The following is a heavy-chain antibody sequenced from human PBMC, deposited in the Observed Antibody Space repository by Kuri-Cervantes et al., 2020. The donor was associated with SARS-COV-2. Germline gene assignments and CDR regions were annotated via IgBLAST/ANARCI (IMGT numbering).Heavy chain of an antibody. V-gene: IGHV4-59*12. CDR2: IYYSGST. Sequence: SETLSLTCTVSGGSISSYYWSWIRQPPGEGLGWIGYIYYSGSTNYNPSLKSRVTISVDTSKNQFSLKLSSVTAADTAVYYCARDLTGGDDAFDIWGQGTMVTVSS. CDR3: ARDLTGGDDAFDI. D-gene: IGHD7-27*01. J-gene: IGHJ3*02. CDR1: GGSISSYY.